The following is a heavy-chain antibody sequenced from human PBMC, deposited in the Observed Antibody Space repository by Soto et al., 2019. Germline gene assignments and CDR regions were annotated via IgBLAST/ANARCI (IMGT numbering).Heavy chain of an antibody. CDR2: IFHGGNT. CDR1: GFFISSGNY. V-gene: IGHV4-38-2*01. Sequence: SETLSLTCAVSGFFISSGNYWGWIRKPPGKGLEWIGSIFHGGNTYYDPSLKSRVTISVDMSKNQFSLKLNSVTAADTAVYYCARARWYDAFDVWGQGTVVTVSS. J-gene: IGHJ3*01. D-gene: IGHD2-15*01. CDR3: ARARWYDAFDV.